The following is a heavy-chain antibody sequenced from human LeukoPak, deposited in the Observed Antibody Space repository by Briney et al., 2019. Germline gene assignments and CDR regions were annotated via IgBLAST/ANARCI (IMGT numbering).Heavy chain of an antibody. CDR1: GFPFSNYS. CDR2: IDSDGSDT. CDR3: ARDGDYYGSDLDY. Sequence: PGGSLRLSCVVSGFPFSNYSMNWVRQAPGKGLEWVSYIDSDGSDTTYADSVKGRFTISRDNTKNTLYLHMNSLRAEDTAVYYCARDGDYYGSDLDYWGQGTLVTVSS. J-gene: IGHJ4*02. V-gene: IGHV3-74*01. D-gene: IGHD3-10*01.